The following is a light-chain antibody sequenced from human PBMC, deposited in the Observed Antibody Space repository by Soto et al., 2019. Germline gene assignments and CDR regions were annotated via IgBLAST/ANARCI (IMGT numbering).Light chain of an antibody. CDR3: QAWDSSTDVV. Sequence: SYELTQPPSVSVSPGQTASITCSGYKVGDKYTCWYQQKPGQSPVLVIYQHSQRPSGIPERFSGSNSGNTATLTISGTQAMDEADYYCQAWDSSTDVVFGGGTKLTVL. V-gene: IGLV3-1*01. CDR1: KVGDKY. CDR2: QHS. J-gene: IGLJ2*01.